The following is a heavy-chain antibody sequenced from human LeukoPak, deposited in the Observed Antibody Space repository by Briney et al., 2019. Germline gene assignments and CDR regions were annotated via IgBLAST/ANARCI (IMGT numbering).Heavy chain of an antibody. CDR2: IYYSGST. J-gene: IGHJ3*02. Sequence: SETLSLTCTVSGGSISSGDYYWGWIRQPPGRGLEWIGSIYYSGSTYYNPSLKSRVTISVDTSKNQFSLKLSSVTAADTAVYYCARAPDSTDAFDIWGQGTMVTVSS. CDR1: GGSISSGDYY. D-gene: IGHD6-13*01. CDR3: ARAPDSTDAFDI. V-gene: IGHV4-39*07.